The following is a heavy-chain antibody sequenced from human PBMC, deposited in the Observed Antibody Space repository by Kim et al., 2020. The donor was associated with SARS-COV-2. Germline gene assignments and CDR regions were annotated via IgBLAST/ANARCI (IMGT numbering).Heavy chain of an antibody. CDR1: GGSFSGYY. CDR3: ARGGSSRWSITKYNWFDP. V-gene: IGHV4-34*01. CDR2: INHRGST. D-gene: IGHD6-13*01. J-gene: IGHJ5*02. Sequence: SETLSLTCAVYGGSFSGYYWSWIRQSPGKGLEWIGEINHRGSTKYNPSLKSRVTISVDTSKNQFSLKLSSVTAADTAVYYCARGGSSRWSITKYNWFDPWGQGTLVTVSS.